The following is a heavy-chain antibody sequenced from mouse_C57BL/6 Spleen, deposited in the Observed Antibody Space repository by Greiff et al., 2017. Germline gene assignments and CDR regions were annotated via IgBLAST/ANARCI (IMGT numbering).Heavy chain of an antibody. CDR3: AEEGSPFAW. V-gene: IGHV1-59*01. J-gene: IGHJ3*01. Sequence: QVQLQQPGAELVRPGTSVKLSCKASGYTFTSYWMHWVKQRPGQGLEWIGVIDPSDSYTNYNQKFKGKATLTVDTSSSTAYMQLSSLTSEDSAVYYWAEEGSPFAWWGQGTLVTVSA. D-gene: IGHD6-1*01. CDR1: GYTFTSYW. CDR2: IDPSDSYT.